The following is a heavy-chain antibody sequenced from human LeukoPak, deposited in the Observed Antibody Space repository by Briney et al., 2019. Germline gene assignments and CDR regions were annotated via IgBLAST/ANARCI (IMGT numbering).Heavy chain of an antibody. D-gene: IGHD3-3*01. V-gene: IGHV4-59*08. CDR3: ARHVLRFLEWLVDFDY. Sequence: SETLSLTCTVSGGSINNYYWNWIRQPPGKGLEWIGYIYYSGSTYYNPSLKSRVTISVDTSKNQFSLKLSSVTAADTAVYYCARHVLRFLEWLVDFDYWGQGTLVTVSS. CDR2: IYYSGST. J-gene: IGHJ4*02. CDR1: GGSINNYY.